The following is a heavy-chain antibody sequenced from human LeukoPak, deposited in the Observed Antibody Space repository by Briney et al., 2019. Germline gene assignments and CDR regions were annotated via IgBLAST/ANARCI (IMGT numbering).Heavy chain of an antibody. CDR1: GFTFSSYA. D-gene: IGHD3-22*01. J-gene: IGHJ4*02. CDR2: ISSSTGSAI. CDR3: ARVSHSRVDY. V-gene: IGHV3-48*04. Sequence: GGSLRLSCAASGFTFSSYAMSWVRQAPGKGLEWVSYISSSTGSAIYYTDSVKGRFTISRDNAKNSLFLQMNSLRAEDTAVYFCARVSHSRVDYWGQGTLVTVSS.